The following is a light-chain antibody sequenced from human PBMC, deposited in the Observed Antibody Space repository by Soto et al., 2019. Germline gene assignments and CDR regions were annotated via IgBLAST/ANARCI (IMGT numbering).Light chain of an antibody. CDR3: AVRAERLSGHWG. Sequence: QSVLTQPPSASGTPGQGVTIYCSGRSSNIGINYDSWYQHRPGAAPKLLIYRSDQRPSGVADRFYGSKSGTSASLAISGLRAEDDADYFFAVRAERLSGHWGFGRGTKVNV. V-gene: IGLV1-47*01. CDR2: RSD. CDR1: SSNIGINY. J-gene: IGLJ3*02.